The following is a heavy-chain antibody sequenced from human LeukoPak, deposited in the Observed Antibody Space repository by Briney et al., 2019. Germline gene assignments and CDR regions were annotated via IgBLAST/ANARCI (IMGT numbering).Heavy chain of an antibody. V-gene: IGHV3-48*01. J-gene: IGHJ4*02. CDR2: ISSSSTI. Sequence: GGSLRLSCAASGFNFSGSAMHWVRQASGKGLEWVSYISSSSTIYYEDSVKGRFIISRDNSKSTLYLQMTSLRAEDTAVYYCATFSGPGVLDYWGQGTLVTVSS. CDR3: ATFSGPGVLDY. CDR1: GFNFSGSA. D-gene: IGHD3-10*01.